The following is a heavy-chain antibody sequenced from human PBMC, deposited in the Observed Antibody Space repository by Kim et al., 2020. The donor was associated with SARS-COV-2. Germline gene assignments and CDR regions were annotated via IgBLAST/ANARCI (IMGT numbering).Heavy chain of an antibody. J-gene: IGHJ3*02. Sequence: PGGSLRLSCAVSGLPFSDVWMTWARQAPGKGLEWVGRVKSVKSKPHGAIIDYAADVKGRFTISRDDSKNKVFLQMSSLKSEDTAVYYCATASSDTNYDDGFDIWGEGTMVTVSS. CDR2: VKSVKSKPHGAII. CDR1: GLPFSDVW. CDR3: ATASSDTNYDDGFDI. V-gene: IGHV3-15*01. D-gene: IGHD3-16*01.